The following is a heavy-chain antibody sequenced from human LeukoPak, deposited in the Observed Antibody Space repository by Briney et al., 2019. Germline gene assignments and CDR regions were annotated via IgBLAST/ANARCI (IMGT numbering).Heavy chain of an antibody. Sequence: SETLSLTCTVSGYSISSGYYWGWIRQPPGKGLEWIGSIYHSGSTYYNPSLKSRVTISVDTSKNQFSLKLSSVTAADTAVYYCATLDDNDAFDIWGQGTMVTVSS. CDR2: IYHSGST. V-gene: IGHV4-38-2*02. D-gene: IGHD3-22*01. J-gene: IGHJ3*02. CDR1: GYSISSGYY. CDR3: ATLDDNDAFDI.